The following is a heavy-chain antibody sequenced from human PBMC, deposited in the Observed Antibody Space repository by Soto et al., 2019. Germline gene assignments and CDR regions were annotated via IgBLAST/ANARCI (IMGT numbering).Heavy chain of an antibody. V-gene: IGHV1-18*01. CDR3: AREGHIVVVPAAQPDYYYYYYMDV. D-gene: IGHD2-2*01. CDR1: GYTFTSYG. Sequence: ASVKVSCKASGYTFTSYGISWVRQAPGQGLEWMGWIIAYNGNTNYAQKLQGRFTMTTDTSTSTAYMELRSLRSDDTAVYYCAREGHIVVVPAAQPDYYYYYYMDVWGKGTTVTVSS. J-gene: IGHJ6*03. CDR2: IIAYNGNT.